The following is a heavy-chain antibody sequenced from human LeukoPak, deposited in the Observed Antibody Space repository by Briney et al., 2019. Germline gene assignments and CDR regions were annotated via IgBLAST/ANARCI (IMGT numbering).Heavy chain of an antibody. CDR1: SGSLSGYY. Sequence: SETLSLTCAVYSGSLSGYYGSWIRQPPGKGLEWIGEINHSGSTNYNPSLKSRVSISVDTSKNQFSLKLSSVTAADTAVYYRARRVTIYYYMDVWGKGTTVTVSS. J-gene: IGHJ6*03. V-gene: IGHV4-34*01. CDR3: ARRVTIYYYMDV. D-gene: IGHD5-18*01. CDR2: INHSGST.